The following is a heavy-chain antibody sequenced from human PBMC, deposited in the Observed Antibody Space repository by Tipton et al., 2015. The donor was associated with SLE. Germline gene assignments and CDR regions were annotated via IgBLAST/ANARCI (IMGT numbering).Heavy chain of an antibody. CDR3: ARDQVRGPYNWFGP. Sequence: LRLSCTVSGGSISSYYWSWIRQPPGKGLEWIGYIYYSGSTNYNPSLKSRVTISVDTSKNQFSLKLSPVTAADTAVYYCARDQVRGPYNWFGPWGQGTLVTVSS. J-gene: IGHJ5*02. V-gene: IGHV4-59*01. CDR1: GGSISSYY. CDR2: IYYSGST. D-gene: IGHD3-10*01.